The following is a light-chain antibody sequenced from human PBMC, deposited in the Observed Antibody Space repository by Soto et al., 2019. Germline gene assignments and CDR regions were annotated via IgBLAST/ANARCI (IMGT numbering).Light chain of an antibody. Sequence: DIQMTQSPSTLYASVGDRVTITCRASQSISSWLAWYQQKPGKAPKLLIYKASNLESGVPSRFSGSGSGTEFTLTISSLHPDDFATYYCQQYIIYSWTCGQGTKVDIK. CDR3: QQYIIYSWT. J-gene: IGKJ1*01. V-gene: IGKV1-5*03. CDR1: QSISSW. CDR2: KAS.